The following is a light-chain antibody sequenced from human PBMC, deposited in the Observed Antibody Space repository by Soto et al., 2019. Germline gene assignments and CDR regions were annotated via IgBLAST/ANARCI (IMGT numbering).Light chain of an antibody. Sequence: EIALTQSPGTLSVSPGERATLSCRASQSVSSNLAWYQQKPGQAPRLLIYDASSRATGIPDRFSGSGSGTDFTLTISRLEPEDFAVYYCQQYGSTPLTFGGGTKV. J-gene: IGKJ4*01. V-gene: IGKV3-20*01. CDR2: DAS. CDR3: QQYGSTPLT. CDR1: QSVSSN.